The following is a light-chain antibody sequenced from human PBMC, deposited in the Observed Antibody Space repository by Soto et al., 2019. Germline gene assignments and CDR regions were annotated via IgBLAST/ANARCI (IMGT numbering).Light chain of an antibody. V-gene: IGKV1-5*03. J-gene: IGKJ1*01. CDR2: KAS. CDR1: ESIDSL. CDR3: QQYNSYRA. Sequence: DIQMTQSPSTLSASVGDRVTITCRASESIDSLLAWHQQKPRRAPKLLISKASSLESGVPSRFSGSGFGTEFTLTISSLQPDDFATYYCQQYNSYRAFGQGTKVEI.